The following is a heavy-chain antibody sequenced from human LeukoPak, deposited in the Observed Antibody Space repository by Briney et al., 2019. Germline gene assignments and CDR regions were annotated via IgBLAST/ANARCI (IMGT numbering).Heavy chain of an antibody. J-gene: IGHJ4*01. CDR2: ISLTGLT. CDR1: GGSITNTNW. CDR3: VRVGEIWSNGGYFDS. V-gene: IGHV4-4*02. Sequence: PSGTLSLTCGVSGGSITNTNWWSWVRQPPGQGLEWIGEISLTGLTHYNPSLESRVTVSLDKSKNQLSLNLTSVTAADTAVYYCVRVGEIWSNGGYFDSWGQGTLVTVSS. D-gene: IGHD7-27*01.